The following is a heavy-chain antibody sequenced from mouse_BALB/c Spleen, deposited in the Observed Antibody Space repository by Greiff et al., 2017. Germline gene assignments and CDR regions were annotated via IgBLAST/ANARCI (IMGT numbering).Heavy chain of an antibody. CDR2: INPSSGYT. CDR3: ARAYYYGSNYFDY. CDR1: GYTFTSYT. Sequence: LVESAAELARPGASVKMSCKASGYTFTSYTMHWVKQRPGQGLEWIGYINPSSGYTEYNQKFKDKTTLTADKSSSTAYMQLSSLTSEDSAVYYCARAYYYGSNYFDYWGQGTTLTVSS. V-gene: IGHV1-4*02. D-gene: IGHD1-1*01. J-gene: IGHJ2*01.